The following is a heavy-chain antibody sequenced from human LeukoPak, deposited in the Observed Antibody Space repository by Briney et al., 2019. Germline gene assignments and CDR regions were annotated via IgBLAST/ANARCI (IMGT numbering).Heavy chain of an antibody. Sequence: PSETLSLTCAVSGASISGSGYYLGWIRQPPGKGLEWIGNIYYSGSTYYNASLQSRVTISIDTSKNQFSLRLSSVTAADTAMYFCAKSGGYGLIDYWGQGTLVTVSS. CDR1: GASISGSGYY. V-gene: IGHV4-39*01. D-gene: IGHD1-26*01. J-gene: IGHJ4*02. CDR3: AKSGGYGLIDY. CDR2: IYYSGST.